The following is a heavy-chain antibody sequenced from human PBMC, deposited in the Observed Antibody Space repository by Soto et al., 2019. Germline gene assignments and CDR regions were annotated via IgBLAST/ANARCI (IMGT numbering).Heavy chain of an antibody. CDR2: IYYSGST. Sequence: QLQLQESGPGLVKPSETLSLTCTVSGGSTSSSSYYWAWIRQPPGKGLEWIGSIYYSGSTYYNPSLKSRGTISVDTSKNQVSLKLDSLTAADTAVYYCTKRGGSSEYHYDMDVWGNGTTVTVS. D-gene: IGHD2-15*01. CDR1: GGSTSSSSYY. J-gene: IGHJ6*03. CDR3: TKRGGSSEYHYDMDV. V-gene: IGHV4-39*01.